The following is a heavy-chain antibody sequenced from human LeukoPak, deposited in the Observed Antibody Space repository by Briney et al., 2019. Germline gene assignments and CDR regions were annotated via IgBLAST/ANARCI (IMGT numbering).Heavy chain of an antibody. J-gene: IGHJ4*02. D-gene: IGHD3-3*01. CDR1: GLTFSSYA. Sequence: GGSLRLSCAASGLTFSSYAMSWVRRAPGKGLESVSTISSSGASTFYAGSVKGRFTVSRDNSKNTLDLQMNTLRAEDTGVYYCAKESCPSGYCTFDYWGQGTLVTVSS. CDR2: ISSSGAST. CDR3: AKESCPSGYCTFDY. V-gene: IGHV3-23*01.